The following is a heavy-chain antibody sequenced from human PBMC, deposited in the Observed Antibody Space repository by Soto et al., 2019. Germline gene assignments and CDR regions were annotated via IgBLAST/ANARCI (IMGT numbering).Heavy chain of an antibody. V-gene: IGHV3-9*01. CDR3: AKDRDSSGWLGFDY. D-gene: IGHD6-19*01. CDR2: ISWNSGSI. Sequence: PGGALRLSCAASGFTFDEYAMHWVLQAPGKGLEWVSGISWNSGSIGYADSVKGRFTISRDNAKNSLYLQMNSLRVEDTALYYCAKDRDSSGWLGFDYWGQGTLVTVSS. CDR1: GFTFDEYA. J-gene: IGHJ4*02.